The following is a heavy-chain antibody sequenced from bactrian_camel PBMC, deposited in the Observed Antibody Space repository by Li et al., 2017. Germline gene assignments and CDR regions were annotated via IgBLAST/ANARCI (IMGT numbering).Heavy chain of an antibody. Sequence: HVQLVESGGGSVQAGGSLTLSCAASGLTSSRGSWCMGWFRQAPGKEREWVALLYADAGTTSERSTTYYPDSVKGRFTISRDNAKNTLILQMSSLKPEDTATYYCAEGRGSRGEHCYSLNYWGQGTQVTVS. J-gene: IGHJ4*01. CDR3: AEGRGSRGEHCYSLNY. V-gene: IGHV3S6*01. CDR2: LYADAGTTSERSTT. CDR1: GLTSSRGSWC. D-gene: IGHD6*01.